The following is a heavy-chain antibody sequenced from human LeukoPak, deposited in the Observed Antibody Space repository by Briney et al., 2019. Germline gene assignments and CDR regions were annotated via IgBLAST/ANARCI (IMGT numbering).Heavy chain of an antibody. Sequence: SETLSLTCTVSGGSISSYYWSWIRQPAGKGLEWIGRIYISGSTNYNPSLKSRVTMSVDTSKNQFSLKLSSVTAADTAVYYCARDYYDSSGYQSGFDYWGQGTLVTVSS. D-gene: IGHD3-22*01. CDR3: ARDYYDSSGYQSGFDY. V-gene: IGHV4-4*07. J-gene: IGHJ4*02. CDR1: GGSISSYY. CDR2: IYISGST.